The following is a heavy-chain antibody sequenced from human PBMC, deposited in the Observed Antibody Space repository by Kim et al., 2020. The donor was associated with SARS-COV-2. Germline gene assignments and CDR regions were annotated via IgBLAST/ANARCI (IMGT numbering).Heavy chain of an antibody. CDR3: ARGAKWEHIIDY. Sequence: NAAQKIQRRVTVTRDTSISTAYMELSRLRSDDTAVYYCARGAKWEHIIDYWGQGNLVTVSS. J-gene: IGHJ4*02. V-gene: IGHV1-2*02. D-gene: IGHD1-26*01.